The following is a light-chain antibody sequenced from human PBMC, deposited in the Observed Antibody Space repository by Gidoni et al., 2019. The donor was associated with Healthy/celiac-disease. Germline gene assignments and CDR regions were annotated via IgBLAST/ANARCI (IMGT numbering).Light chain of an antibody. V-gene: IGKV1-33*01. J-gene: IGKJ3*01. CDR2: DAS. CDR3: QQYDNLPRT. Sequence: DIQMTQSPSSLSASVGDRVTITCQASQDISNYLNWYQQKPGKASKLLIYDASNLETGVPSRFSGSGSGTDFTFTISSLRPEDIATYYCQQYDNLPRTFGPGTKVDIK. CDR1: QDISNY.